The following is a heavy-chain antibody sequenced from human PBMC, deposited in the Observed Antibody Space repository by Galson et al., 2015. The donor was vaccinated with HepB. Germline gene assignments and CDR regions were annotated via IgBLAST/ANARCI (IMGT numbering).Heavy chain of an antibody. CDR2: IFPDDSDT. Sequence: SGAEVKKSGESLKISCKGSGYYFPTWWIGWVRQRPGKGLEWMGIIFPDDSDTRYSPSFQGQVTMSADRSINTAYLQWSSLKASDTAVYYCARRRFDSSTTYNFDYWGPGTLVTVSS. D-gene: IGHD2/OR15-2a*01. V-gene: IGHV5-51*03. CDR1: GYYFPTWW. J-gene: IGHJ4*02. CDR3: ARRRFDSSTTYNFDY.